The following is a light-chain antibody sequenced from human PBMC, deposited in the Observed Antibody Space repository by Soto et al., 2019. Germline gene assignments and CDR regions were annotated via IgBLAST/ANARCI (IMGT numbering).Light chain of an antibody. CDR1: QSVSSY. J-gene: IGKJ5*01. Sequence: EIVLTQSPATLSLSPGEGATLSCRASQSVSSYLAWYQQNPGQAPRLLISGASTRATGIPDRFSGSGSGTDFTLTISRLEPEDFAVYYCQQYGSSSITFGQGTRLEIK. V-gene: IGKV3-20*01. CDR3: QQYGSSSIT. CDR2: GAS.